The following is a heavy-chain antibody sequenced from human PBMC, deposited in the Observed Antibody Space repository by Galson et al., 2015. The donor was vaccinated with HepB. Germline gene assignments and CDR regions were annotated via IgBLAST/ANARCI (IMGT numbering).Heavy chain of an antibody. V-gene: IGHV5-51*01. J-gene: IGHJ4*02. CDR3: ARQNYYNSSDYSPLPAGWVAGYDS. Sequence: QSGAEVKKTGEPLKISCKGSGYRFTDYWIAWVRQMPGKGLEWMGNIYPDDSDTRYSPSFQGQVIISIDKSITTAYLQWSSLKASDTAMYYCARQNYYNSSDYSPLPAGWVAGYDSWGQGTLVTVSS. D-gene: IGHD3-22*01. CDR1: GYRFTDYW. CDR2: IYPDDSDT.